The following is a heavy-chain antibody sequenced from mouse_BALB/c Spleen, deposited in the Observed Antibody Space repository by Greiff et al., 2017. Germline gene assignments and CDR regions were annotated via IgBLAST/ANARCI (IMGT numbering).Heavy chain of an antibody. CDR2: IDPETGGT. J-gene: IGHJ3*01. CDR1: GYTFTDYE. Sequence: VQLQQSGAELVRPGASVTLSCKASGYTFTDYEMHWVKQTPVHGLEWIGAIDPETGGTAYNQKFKGKATLTADKSSSTAYMELRSLTSEDSAVYYCTRKTAWFAYWGQGTLVTVSA. V-gene: IGHV1-15*01. CDR3: TRKTAWFAY.